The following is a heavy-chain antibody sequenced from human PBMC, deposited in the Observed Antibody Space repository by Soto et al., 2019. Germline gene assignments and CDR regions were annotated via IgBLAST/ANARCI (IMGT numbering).Heavy chain of an antibody. J-gene: IGHJ4*02. CDR2: ISHSGST. CDR3: ASSHAGAHITAAVH. CDR1: GGSISSGGYA. D-gene: IGHD6-13*01. Sequence: QLQLQESGSGLVKPSQTLSLTCAVSGGSISSGGYAWSWIRQPPGTSLEWIGYISHSGSTYYNPSLKRRVTISVDRSKNQFSLKLSSVTAADTAVYYCASSHAGAHITAAVHWGQGTLVTVSS. V-gene: IGHV4-30-2*01.